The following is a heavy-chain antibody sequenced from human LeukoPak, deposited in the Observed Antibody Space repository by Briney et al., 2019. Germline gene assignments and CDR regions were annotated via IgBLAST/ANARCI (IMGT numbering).Heavy chain of an antibody. CDR2: ISATGGTT. V-gene: IGHV3-23*01. CDR1: GLTFSSYG. CDR3: AKGGSGYALLRDFDY. Sequence: GGSLRLSCAASGLTFSSYGISWVRQAPGKGLEWVSAISATGGTTYYADSVKGHFTISRDNSKNTLYLQMNSLRAEDTAVYYCAKGGSGYALLRDFDYWGQGTLVTVSS. J-gene: IGHJ4*02. D-gene: IGHD5-12*01.